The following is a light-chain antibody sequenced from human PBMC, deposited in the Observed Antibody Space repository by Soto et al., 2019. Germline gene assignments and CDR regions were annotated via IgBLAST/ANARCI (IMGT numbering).Light chain of an antibody. CDR1: QSIDSW. CDR2: KAS. CDR3: QQYNNYFRT. Sequence: DIQMTQSPSTLSASVGDRVTITCRGGQSIDSWLAWYQQKPGKAPNLLIYKASSLESGVPSRFSGSGSGTEFTLTISSLQPDDFATYYCQQYNNYFRTFGQGTKVDI. J-gene: IGKJ1*01. V-gene: IGKV1-5*03.